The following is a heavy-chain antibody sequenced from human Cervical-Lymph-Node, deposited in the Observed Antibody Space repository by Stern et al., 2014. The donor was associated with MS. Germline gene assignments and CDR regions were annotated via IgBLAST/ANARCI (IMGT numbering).Heavy chain of an antibody. J-gene: IGHJ4*02. V-gene: IGHV3-74*02. CDR1: GFTFSSYW. CDR3: ARPQLGLSGSTMTTG. Sequence: VQLVQSGGGLVQPGGSLRLSCVASGFTFSSYWMHWVRQAPGKGLAWVSRISSDGSTTNYADSVKGRFTISRDNARNMVFLQMHSLGTEDTAVYYCARPQLGLSGSTMTTGWGQGTLVTVSS. D-gene: IGHD4-17*01. CDR2: ISSDGSTT.